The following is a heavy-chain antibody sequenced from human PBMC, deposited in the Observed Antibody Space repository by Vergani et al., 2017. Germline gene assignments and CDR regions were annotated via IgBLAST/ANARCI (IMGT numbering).Heavy chain of an antibody. D-gene: IGHD6-6*01. V-gene: IGHV1-18*01. J-gene: IGHJ6*03. CDR1: GYSFNSYG. Sequence: QVQLVQSGAEMKKPGASVNVSCKTSGYSFNSYGINWVRQAPGQGLEWLGWISGYDGKTKYVEKLQGRITVTIDTSTNSAYMELRGLRSDDTAVYYCARGGCIAAPSYLYYFYMDVWGKGTSVTVSS. CDR3: ARGGCIAAPSYLYYFYMDV. CDR2: ISGYDGKT.